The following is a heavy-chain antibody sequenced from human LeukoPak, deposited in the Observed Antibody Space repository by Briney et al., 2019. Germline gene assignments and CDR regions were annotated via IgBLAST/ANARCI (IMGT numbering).Heavy chain of an antibody. V-gene: IGHV5-51*01. D-gene: IGHD3-16*01. CDR3: ARHSDVVGAI. J-gene: IGHJ4*02. CDR1: GYTFTHQW. Sequence: ESLKISCEASGYTFTHQWIGWVRQMPGTGLESVGIIFPRPSDTIYSPSFLGHVTISADTSINTAYLEWRSLEASDTAMYYCARHSDVVGAIWGQGTQVTASS. CDR2: IFPRPSDT.